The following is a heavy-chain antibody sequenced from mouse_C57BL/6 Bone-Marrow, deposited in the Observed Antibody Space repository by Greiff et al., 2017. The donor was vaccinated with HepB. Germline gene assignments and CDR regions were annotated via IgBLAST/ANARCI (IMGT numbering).Heavy chain of an antibody. D-gene: IGHD2-3*01. Sequence: EVQRVESGPGLVKPSQSLSLTCSVTGYSITSGYYWNWIRQFPGNKLEWMGYISYDGSNNYNPSLKNRISITRDTSKNQFFLKLNSVTTEDTATYYCASPYYDGYCFAYWGQGTLVTVSA. CDR3: ASPYYDGYCFAY. CDR1: GYSITSGYY. CDR2: ISYDGSN. J-gene: IGHJ3*01. V-gene: IGHV3-6*01.